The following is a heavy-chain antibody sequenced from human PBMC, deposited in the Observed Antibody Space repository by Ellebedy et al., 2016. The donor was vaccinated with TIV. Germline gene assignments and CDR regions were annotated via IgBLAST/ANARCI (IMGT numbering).Heavy chain of an antibody. CDR3: AKDRGGSGP. CDR1: GFTFSSSA. D-gene: IGHD3-3*01. Sequence: GESLKISCAASGFTFSSSAMNWVRQPPGKGLEWVSSISDSGDTTKYLDSVKGRFTISRANSMDTLHLQMNSLRAEDTAVYYCAKDRGGSGPWGQGTLVTVSS. J-gene: IGHJ5*02. V-gene: IGHV3-23*01. CDR2: ISDSGDTT.